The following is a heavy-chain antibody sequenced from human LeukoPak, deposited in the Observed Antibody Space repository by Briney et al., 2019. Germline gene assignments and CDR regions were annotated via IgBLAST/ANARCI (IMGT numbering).Heavy chain of an antibody. D-gene: IGHD4-17*01. V-gene: IGHV5-51*01. CDR2: IYPGDPDT. J-gene: IGHJ4*02. Sequence: PGESLKISFKGSGYSFTSYWIGWVRQMPGKGLEWMAIIYPGDPDTRYSPSFQGQVTISADKSISTAYLQWSSLKASDTAMYYCARMLPNDYGDYPFDYWGQGTLVTASS. CDR3: ARMLPNDYGDYPFDY. CDR1: GYSFTSYW.